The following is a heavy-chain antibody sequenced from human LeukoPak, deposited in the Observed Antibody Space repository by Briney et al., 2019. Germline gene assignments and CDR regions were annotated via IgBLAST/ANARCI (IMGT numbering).Heavy chain of an antibody. CDR3: ARYCTFRACSGTKYDS. D-gene: IGHD1-1*01. J-gene: IGHJ4*02. Sequence: GGSLRLSCAASGFTVSSDYISWVRQAPGKGLEWVPSISTSSSYIYYADSVKGRFTISRDNAKNSLYLQMNSLRAEDTALYYCARYCTFRACSGTKYDSWGPGTLVTVSS. V-gene: IGHV3-21*04. CDR1: GFTVSSDY. CDR2: ISTSSSYI.